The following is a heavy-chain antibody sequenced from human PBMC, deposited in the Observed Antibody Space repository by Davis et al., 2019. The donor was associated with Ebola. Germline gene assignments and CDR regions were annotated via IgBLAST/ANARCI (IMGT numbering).Heavy chain of an antibody. CDR3: ARDGGYSGSDAFDI. CDR2: IYYSGST. D-gene: IGHD5-12*01. Sequence: PSETLSLTCTVSGGSISSYYWSWIRQPPGKGLEWIGYIYYSGSTNYNPSLKSRVTISVDTSKNQFSLKLSSVTAADTAVYYCARDGGYSGSDAFDIWGQGTMVTVSS. J-gene: IGHJ3*02. CDR1: GGSISSYY. V-gene: IGHV4-59*01.